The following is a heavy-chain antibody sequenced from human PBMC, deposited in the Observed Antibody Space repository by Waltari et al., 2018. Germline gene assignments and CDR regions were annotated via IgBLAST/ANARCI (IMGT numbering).Heavy chain of an antibody. J-gene: IGHJ6*03. CDR2: VHYTGNP. CDR1: GGSISTNNFY. Sequence: CTVSGGSISTNNFYWGWIRQTPGKGLEWIGSVHYTGNPYYNPPLKHRVTISVDSSKNEFSLRLRSVTASDTAVYYCARLFNHYIDVWGRGTAVTVSS. CDR3: ARLFNHYIDV. V-gene: IGHV4-39*01.